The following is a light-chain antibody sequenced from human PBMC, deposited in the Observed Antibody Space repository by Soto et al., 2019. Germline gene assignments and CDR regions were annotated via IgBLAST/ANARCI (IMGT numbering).Light chain of an antibody. V-gene: IGLV2-14*01. J-gene: IGLJ1*01. CDR1: SSDVGGYNY. Sequence: QSALTQPASVSGYPGQSTTISRTGTSSDVGGYNYFSWYQQHPGKAPKLMIYEVSNRPSGVSNRFSGSKSGNTASLTISGLQAEDEADYYCSSYTSSSTPFVFGAGTRSPS. CDR2: EVS. CDR3: SSYTSSSTPFV.